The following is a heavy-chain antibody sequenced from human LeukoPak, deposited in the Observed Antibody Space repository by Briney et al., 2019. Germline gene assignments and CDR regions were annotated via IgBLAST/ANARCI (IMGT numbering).Heavy chain of an antibody. D-gene: IGHD5-12*01. Sequence: GGSLRLSCTASGFTFSTYSVNWVRQAPGKGLEWVSYISSSSTTIYYADSVKGRFTISRDNAKNSLYLQMNSLRDEDTALYYCARDIGYDLDYWGQGTLVTVSS. J-gene: IGHJ4*02. CDR3: ARDIGYDLDY. CDR1: GFTFSTYS. V-gene: IGHV3-48*02. CDR2: ISSSSTTI.